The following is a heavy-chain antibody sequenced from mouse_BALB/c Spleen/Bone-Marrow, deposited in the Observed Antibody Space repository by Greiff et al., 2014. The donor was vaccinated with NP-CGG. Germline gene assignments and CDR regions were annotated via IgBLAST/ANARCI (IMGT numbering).Heavy chain of an antibody. D-gene: IGHD2-1*01. J-gene: IGHJ3*01. CDR3: ASYYGNYAY. CDR2: INPSNGHT. CDR1: GYTFTSYW. Sequence: QVQLQQSGAELVKPGASVKLSCKASGYTFTSYWMHWVKQRPGQGLEWIGEINPSNGHTHYNEKFKSKATLTVDKSSSTAYMQLSSLTSEDSAVYYCASYYGNYAYWGQGTLVTVSA. V-gene: IGHV1S81*02.